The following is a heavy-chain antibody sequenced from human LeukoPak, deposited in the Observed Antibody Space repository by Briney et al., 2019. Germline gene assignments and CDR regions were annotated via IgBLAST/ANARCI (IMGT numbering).Heavy chain of an antibody. V-gene: IGHV1-8*01. CDR2: MNPNSGNA. CDR3: GRPLQRGSWTQRALDY. J-gene: IGHJ4*02. CDR1: GYTFTSYD. D-gene: IGHD3-10*01. Sequence: HWASVKVSCKASGYTFTSYDINWVRQATGQGLEWMGWMNPNSGNAGYAQRFQGRVTMTRNNSISTAYMELTSLRSEDTAVYYCGRPLQRGSWTQRALDYWGQGTLVTVSS.